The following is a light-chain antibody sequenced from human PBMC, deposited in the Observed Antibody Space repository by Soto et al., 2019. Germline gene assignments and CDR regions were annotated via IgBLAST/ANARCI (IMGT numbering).Light chain of an antibody. V-gene: IGKV3-15*01. CDR3: LHYYKWPPT. CDR1: PTVSNN. J-gene: IGKJ1*01. Sequence: EIVMTQSPATLSVSPGERVTLSCRGSPTVSNNVAWYQQKPGQAPRLLISTATARATGVPARFSGSGSGTEFTLTISSLQSEDFAVYYCLHYYKWPPTFGQGTKVEIK. CDR2: TAT.